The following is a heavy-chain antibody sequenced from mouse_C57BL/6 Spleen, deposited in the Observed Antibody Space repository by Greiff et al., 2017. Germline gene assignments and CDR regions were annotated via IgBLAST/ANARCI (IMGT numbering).Heavy chain of an antibody. Sequence: VQLQQSGAELVKPGASVKISCKASGYAFSSYWMNWVKQRPGKGLEWIGQIYPGDGDTNYNGKFKGKATLTADKSSSTAYMQLSSLTSADSAVYFCARRGYYGSRSSSYFDYWGQGTTLTVSS. CDR1: GYAFSSYW. J-gene: IGHJ2*01. CDR2: IYPGDGDT. CDR3: ARRGYYGSRSSSYFDY. V-gene: IGHV1-80*01. D-gene: IGHD1-1*01.